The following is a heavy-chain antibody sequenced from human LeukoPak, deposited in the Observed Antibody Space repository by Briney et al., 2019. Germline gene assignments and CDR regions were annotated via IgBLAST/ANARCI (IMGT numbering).Heavy chain of an antibody. Sequence: PSETLSLTCTVSGGSISSYYWSWIRQPPGKGLEWIGYIYYSGSTNFNPSLKSRVTISVDTSKNQFSLKLSSVTAADTAVYYCARGQFYGSGSYPTYYYYYYGMDVWGQGTTVTVSS. CDR1: GGSISSYY. J-gene: IGHJ6*02. V-gene: IGHV4-59*01. CDR3: ARGQFYGSGSYPTYYYYYYGMDV. D-gene: IGHD3-10*01. CDR2: IYYSGST.